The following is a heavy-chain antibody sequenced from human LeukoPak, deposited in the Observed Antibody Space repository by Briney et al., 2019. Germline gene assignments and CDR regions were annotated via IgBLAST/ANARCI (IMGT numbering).Heavy chain of an antibody. Sequence: GGSLRLSCAASGFTLRDAWMTWVRQAPGKGLEWVGRIKDKTDGGTIDYAAPVKGRFTISRDDSKNTLYLQMNSLKTEDTAVYYCTTVRYDRSANVDHWGQGTLVTVSS. CDR3: TTVRYDRSANVDH. CDR1: GFTLRDAW. CDR2: IKDKTDGGTI. V-gene: IGHV3-15*01. D-gene: IGHD3-22*01. J-gene: IGHJ4*02.